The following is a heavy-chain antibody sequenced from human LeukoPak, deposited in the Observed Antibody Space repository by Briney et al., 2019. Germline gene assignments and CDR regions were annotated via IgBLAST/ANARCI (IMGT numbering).Heavy chain of an antibody. V-gene: IGHV4-59*01. Sequence: SSETLSLTCTVSGGSISSYYWSWIRQPPGKGLEWIGYIYYSGSTNYNPSLKSRVTISVDTSKNQFSLKLSSVTAADTAVYYCARAITMVRGVINYYYYMDVWGKGTTVTVSS. CDR3: ARAITMVRGVINYYYYMDV. D-gene: IGHD3-10*01. J-gene: IGHJ6*03. CDR2: IYYSGST. CDR1: GGSISSYY.